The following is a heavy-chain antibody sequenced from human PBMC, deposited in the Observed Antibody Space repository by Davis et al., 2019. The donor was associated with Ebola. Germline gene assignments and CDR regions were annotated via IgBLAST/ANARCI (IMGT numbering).Heavy chain of an antibody. CDR3: ARGYSSGWYDGVFDY. CDR1: GGSFSGYY. CDR2: INHSGST. J-gene: IGHJ4*02. V-gene: IGHV4-34*01. D-gene: IGHD6-19*01. Sequence: PSETLSLTCAVYGGSFSGYYWSWIRQPPGKGLEWIGEINHSGSTNYNPSLKSRVTISVDTSKNQFSLKLSSVTAADTAVYYCARGYSSGWYDGVFDYWGQGTLVTVSS.